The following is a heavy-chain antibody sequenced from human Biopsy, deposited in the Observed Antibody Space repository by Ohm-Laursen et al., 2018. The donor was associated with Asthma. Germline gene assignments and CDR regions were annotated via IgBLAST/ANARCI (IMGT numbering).Heavy chain of an antibody. CDR3: ARQSGQEYGDSSGFDI. CDR1: GFVFSQCG. CDR2: VSSDGHNK. V-gene: IGHV3-30*03. Sequence: SLRLSCSASGFVFSQCGMHWVRQGPGKGLEWVALVSSDGHNKYYEDSVKGRFTISRDNSRNRLYLQINRLTVEDSAVYFCARQSGQEYGDSSGFDIWGQGIKVAVSS. D-gene: IGHD3-22*01. J-gene: IGHJ3*02.